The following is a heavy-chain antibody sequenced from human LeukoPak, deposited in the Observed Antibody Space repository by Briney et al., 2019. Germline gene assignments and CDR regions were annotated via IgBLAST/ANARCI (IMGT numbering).Heavy chain of an antibody. J-gene: IGHJ3*02. V-gene: IGHV3-23*01. CDR3: AKVSRGYSYGYDAFDI. CDR2: ISGSGGST. D-gene: IGHD5-18*01. Sequence: GGSLRLSCAASGFTFSSYAMSWVRQAPGKGLEWVSAISGSGGSTYYADSVKGRFTITRDNSKNTLYLQMNSLRAEDTAVYYCAKVSRGYSYGYDAFDIWGQGTMVTVSS. CDR1: GFTFSSYA.